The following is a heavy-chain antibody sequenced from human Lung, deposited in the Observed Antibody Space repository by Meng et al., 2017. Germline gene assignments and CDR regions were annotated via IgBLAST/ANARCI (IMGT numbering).Heavy chain of an antibody. J-gene: IGHJ2*01. V-gene: IGHV4-30-4*01. CDR2: IYNSGST. Sequence: QVQLQAAGPGLVKPSQTLSPTCTVSGGSISSSNNYWSWIRQPPGKGLEWSGHIYNSGSTYYNPSLKSRITISVDTSKNQFSLKLSSVTAADTAVYYCARGQKGYFDLWGRGTLVTVSS. CDR1: GGSISSSNNY. CDR3: ARGQKGYFDL.